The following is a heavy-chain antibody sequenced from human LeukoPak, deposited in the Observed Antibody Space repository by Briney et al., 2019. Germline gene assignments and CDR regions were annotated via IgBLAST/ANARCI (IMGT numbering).Heavy chain of an antibody. Sequence: SGPTLLKPTQTLALTCTFSGFSLSTTGGAVAWIRQPPGKGLEWLAVSYWNDDKSYSPSLKSRLTVTNDTSKNQVVLTMTNMDAVDTATYYCAHKGRGSGRYTMWGQGTLVTVSS. V-gene: IGHV2-5*01. CDR1: GFSLSTTGGA. CDR3: AHKGRGSGRYTM. J-gene: IGHJ4*02. D-gene: IGHD3-10*01. CDR2: SYWNDDK.